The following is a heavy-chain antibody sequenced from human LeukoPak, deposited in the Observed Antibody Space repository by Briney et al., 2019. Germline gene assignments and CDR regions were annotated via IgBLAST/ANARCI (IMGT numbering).Heavy chain of an antibody. V-gene: IGHV3-21*01. CDR3: ARDTKRDGYNWGYYYYYYGMDV. D-gene: IGHD5-24*01. J-gene: IGHJ6*02. CDR2: ISSSSSYI. CDR1: GFTFSSYS. Sequence: GGSLRLSCAVSGFTFSSYSMNWVRQAPGKGLEWVSSISSSSSYIYYADSVKGRFTISRDNAKNSLYLQMNSLRAEDTAVYYCARDTKRDGYNWGYYYYYYGMDVWGQGTTVTVSS.